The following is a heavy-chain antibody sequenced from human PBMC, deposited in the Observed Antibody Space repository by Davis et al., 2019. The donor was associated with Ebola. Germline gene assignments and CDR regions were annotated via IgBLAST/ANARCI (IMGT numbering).Heavy chain of an antibody. CDR3: ARDHSLVQNGLGDWWFDP. V-gene: IGHV1-46*01. Sequence: AASVKVSCKASGYTFTSHWIHWVRQAPGQGLEWMGIINPNGGRTIYAQKFQGRATITRDTSTSTLYMELNSLRSDDTAVYYCARDHSLVQNGLGDWWFDPWGQGTLVTVSS. CDR2: INPNGGRT. CDR1: GYTFTSHW. J-gene: IGHJ5*02. D-gene: IGHD3-16*01.